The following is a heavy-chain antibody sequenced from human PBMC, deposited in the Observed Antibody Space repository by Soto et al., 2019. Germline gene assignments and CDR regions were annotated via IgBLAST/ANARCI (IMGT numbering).Heavy chain of an antibody. CDR2: ISYDGSNK. D-gene: IGHD3-22*01. Sequence: QVQLVEPGGGVVQPGRSLRLSRAASGFTFSSYGMHWVRQAPGKGLQWVAVISYDGSNKYYADSVKGRFTISRDNSKNTLYLQMNSLRAEDTAVYYCVGGYYFGDYWGQGTLVTFSS. V-gene: IGHV3-30*03. CDR3: VGGYYFGDY. CDR1: GFTFSSYG. J-gene: IGHJ4*02.